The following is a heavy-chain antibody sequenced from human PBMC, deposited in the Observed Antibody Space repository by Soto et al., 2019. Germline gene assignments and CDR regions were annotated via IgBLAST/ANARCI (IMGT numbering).Heavy chain of an antibody. J-gene: IGHJ6*02. V-gene: IGHV3-30-3*01. Sequence: ESGGGVVQPGRSLRLSCAASGFTFSSYAMHWVRQAPGKGLEWVAVISYDGSNKYYADSVKGRFTISRDNSKNTLYLQMNSLRAEDTAVYYCARGLNWGWVYYYYYGMDVWGQGTTVTVSS. CDR3: ARGLNWGWVYYYYYGMDV. CDR2: ISYDGSNK. CDR1: GFTFSSYA. D-gene: IGHD7-27*01.